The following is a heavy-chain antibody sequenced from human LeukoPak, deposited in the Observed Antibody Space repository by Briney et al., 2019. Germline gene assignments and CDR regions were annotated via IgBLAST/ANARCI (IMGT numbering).Heavy chain of an antibody. D-gene: IGHD3-22*01. CDR2: ISSRSSYI. J-gene: IGHJ2*01. V-gene: IGHV3-21*01. Sequence: GGSLRLSCAASGFTFNTYSMNGVPHAPGKGLEGGSSISSRSSYIYYADAAKSRVTISRDHAQNSLYIKINNLRYEDKAVYYCAGSDTIGYIPREWEYWDFHLWGRGTLVTVSS. CDR3: AGSDTIGYIPREWEYWDFHL. CDR1: GFTFNTYS.